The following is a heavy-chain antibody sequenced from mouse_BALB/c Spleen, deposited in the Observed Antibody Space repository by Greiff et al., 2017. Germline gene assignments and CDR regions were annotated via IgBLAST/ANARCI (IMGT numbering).Heavy chain of an antibody. CDR1: GYSITSGYY. J-gene: IGHJ2*01. D-gene: IGHD1-1*01. CDR2: ISYDGSN. V-gene: IGHV3-6*02. CDR3: ARGGWGSSSFDY. Sequence: DVKLQESGPGLVKPSQSLSLTCSVTGYSITSGYYWNWIRQFPGNKLEWMGYISYDGSNNYNPSLKNRISITRDTSKNQFFLKLNSVTTEDTATYYCARGGWGSSSFDYWGQGTTLTVSS.